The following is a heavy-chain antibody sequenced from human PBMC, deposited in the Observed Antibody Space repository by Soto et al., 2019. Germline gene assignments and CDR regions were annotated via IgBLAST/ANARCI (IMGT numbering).Heavy chain of an antibody. CDR1: GFTFSSYA. CDR3: AKEGDSSGFGYYYYGMDV. CDR2: ISGSGGST. D-gene: IGHD6-19*01. Sequence: EVQMLESGGGLVQPGGSLRLSCAASGFTFSSYAMSWVRQAPGKGLEWVSAISGSGGSTYYADSVRGRFNISRDNSKNTLYLQMNTLRAEDTAVYYCAKEGDSSGFGYYYYGMDVWGQGTTVTVSS. V-gene: IGHV3-23*01. J-gene: IGHJ6*02.